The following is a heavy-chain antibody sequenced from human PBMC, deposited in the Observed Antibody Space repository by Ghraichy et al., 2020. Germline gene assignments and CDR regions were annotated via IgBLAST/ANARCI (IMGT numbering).Heavy chain of an antibody. J-gene: IGHJ4*02. V-gene: IGHV3-49*03. CDR2: MRSKLYNGAT. CDR3: TREMRSVITATANDC. Sequence: GGSLRLSCAASGFSFGDFTVSWFRQAPGKGLEWVGLMRSKLYNGATDYAASVKGRFTISRNDYRGIAYLQMNSLKTEDTGLYFCTREMRSVITATANDCWGQGTLVTVSS. CDR1: GFSFGDFT. D-gene: IGHD3-10*01.